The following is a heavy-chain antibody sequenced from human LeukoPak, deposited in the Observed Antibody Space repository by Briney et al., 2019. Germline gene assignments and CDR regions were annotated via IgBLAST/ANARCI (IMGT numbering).Heavy chain of an antibody. Sequence: GESLKISCKGSGYSFTSYWIGWVRQMPGKGLEWMGIIYPGDSDTRYSPSFQGQVTISADKFISTAYLQWSSLKATDTAMYYCARRYCSGGSCYYYFDYWGQGTLVTVSS. CDR3: ARRYCSGGSCYYYFDY. CDR2: IYPGDSDT. V-gene: IGHV5-51*01. D-gene: IGHD2-15*01. CDR1: GYSFTSYW. J-gene: IGHJ4*02.